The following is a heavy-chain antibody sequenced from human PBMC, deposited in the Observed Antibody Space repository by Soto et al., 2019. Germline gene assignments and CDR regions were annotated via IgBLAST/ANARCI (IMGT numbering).Heavy chain of an antibody. V-gene: IGHV4-31*03. D-gene: IGHD5-18*01. CDR1: VGSISSAGYY. Sequence: PSDTLSLTCTFSVGSISSAGYYCSWMRQHPWKGLEWIGYIYYSGSTYYNPSLKSRVTISVDTSKNQFSLKLSSVTAADTAVYYCARVLTDTLYHYYGMDGLGQGTTGTVSS. J-gene: IGHJ6*02. CDR2: IYYSGST. CDR3: ARVLTDTLYHYYGMDG.